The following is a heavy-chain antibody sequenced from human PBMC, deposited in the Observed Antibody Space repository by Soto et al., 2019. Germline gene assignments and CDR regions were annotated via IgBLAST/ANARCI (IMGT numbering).Heavy chain of an antibody. D-gene: IGHD2-21*02. V-gene: IGHV3-30*18. Sequence: QVQLVESGGGVVQPGRSLRLSCAASGFTFSSYGMHWVRQAPGKGLEWVAVISYDGSNKYYADSVKGRFTISRDNSKNTLYLQMNSLRAEDTAVYYCAKGKLAYCGGDCYTAIDYWGQGTLVTVSS. CDR2: ISYDGSNK. CDR3: AKGKLAYCGGDCYTAIDY. J-gene: IGHJ4*02. CDR1: GFTFSSYG.